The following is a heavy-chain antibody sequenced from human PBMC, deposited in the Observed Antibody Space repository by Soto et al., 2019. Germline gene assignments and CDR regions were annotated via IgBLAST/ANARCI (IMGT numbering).Heavy chain of an antibody. CDR1: GFTFSSYW. J-gene: IGHJ3*02. Sequence: VQLVESGGGLVQPGGSLRLSCAASGFTFSSYWMHWVRQAPGKGLVWVSRINSDGSSTSYADSVKGRFTISRDNAKNTLYLQMNSLRAEDTAVYYCARDQGTYYYGSGSYVGAFDIWGQGTMVTVSS. D-gene: IGHD3-10*01. CDR2: INSDGSST. CDR3: ARDQGTYYYGSGSYVGAFDI. V-gene: IGHV3-74*01.